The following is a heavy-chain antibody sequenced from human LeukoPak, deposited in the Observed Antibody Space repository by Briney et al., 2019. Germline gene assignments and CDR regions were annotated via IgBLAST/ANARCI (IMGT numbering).Heavy chain of an antibody. J-gene: IGHJ6*03. CDR2: IIPIFGTA. CDR3: ASPILSPSDYMDV. Sequence: ASVKVSCKASGGTFSSYAISWVRQAPGQGLEWMGGIIPIFGTANYAQKFQGRVTITAGESTSTAYMELSSLRSEDTAVYYCASPILSPSDYMDVWGKGTTVTVSS. CDR1: GGTFSSYA. V-gene: IGHV1-69*13. D-gene: IGHD3-3*02.